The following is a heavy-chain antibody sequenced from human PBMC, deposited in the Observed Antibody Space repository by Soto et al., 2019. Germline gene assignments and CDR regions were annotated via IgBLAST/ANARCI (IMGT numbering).Heavy chain of an antibody. J-gene: IGHJ3*02. Sequence: GGSLRLSCAASGFIFSDYWMGWVRQAPGKGLEWVANIKKDGSEKYYVDSVKGRFTIPRDDAKNSVYLQMNSLRADDTAVYYCARDPINMIVVDDAFDIWGQGTMVTVSS. CDR3: ARDPINMIVVDDAFDI. CDR2: IKKDGSEK. CDR1: GFIFSDYW. D-gene: IGHD3-22*01. V-gene: IGHV3-7*03.